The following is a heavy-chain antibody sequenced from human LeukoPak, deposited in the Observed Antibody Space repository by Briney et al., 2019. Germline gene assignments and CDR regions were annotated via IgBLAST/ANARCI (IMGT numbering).Heavy chain of an antibody. D-gene: IGHD6-19*01. Sequence: SETLSLTCAVYGGSFSGYHWSWIRQPPGKGLEWIGEINHSGSTNYNPSLKSRVTISVDTSKNQFSLKLSSVTAADTAVYYCARGLEYSSGWGILDYWGQGTLVTVSS. CDR1: GGSFSGYH. CDR2: INHSGST. V-gene: IGHV4-34*01. CDR3: ARGLEYSSGWGILDY. J-gene: IGHJ4*02.